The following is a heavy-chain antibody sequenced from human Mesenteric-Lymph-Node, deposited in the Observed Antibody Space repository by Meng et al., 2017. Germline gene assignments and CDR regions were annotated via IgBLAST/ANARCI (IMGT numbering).Heavy chain of an antibody. CDR3: ARILEGYDSNGFDV. V-gene: IGHV2-5*01. D-gene: IGHD5-12*01. J-gene: IGHJ6*02. Sequence: SGPTLVKPTQTLTLTCTFSGFSLSTSGVGVGWIRQPPGKALEWLALIYWNDDKRYSPSLKSRLIISKDTSKSQVVLTMTNLDPVDTATYYCARILEGYDSNGFDVWGQGTTVTVSS. CDR1: GFSLSTSGVG. CDR2: IYWNDDK.